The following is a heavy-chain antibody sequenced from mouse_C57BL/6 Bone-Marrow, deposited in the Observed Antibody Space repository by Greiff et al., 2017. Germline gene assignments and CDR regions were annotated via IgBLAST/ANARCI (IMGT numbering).Heavy chain of an antibody. CDR1: GFNINDYY. CDR2: IDPEDGDT. J-gene: IGHJ1*03. Sequence: VQLQQPGAELVKPGASVKLSCTASGFNINDYYMHWVKQRPEQGLEWIGRIDPEDGDTKYAQKFQGKATITADTSSNTAYLQLSSLTSEDTAVYACDCCCNGEGCFDVWGTGTTVTVSS. CDR3: DCCCNGEGCFDV. V-gene: IGHV14-2*01. D-gene: IGHD1-1*01.